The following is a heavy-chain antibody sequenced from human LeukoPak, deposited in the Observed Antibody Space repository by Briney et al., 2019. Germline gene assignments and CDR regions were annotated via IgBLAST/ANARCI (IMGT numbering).Heavy chain of an antibody. V-gene: IGHV3-7*01. CDR2: IKQDGSEK. D-gene: IGHD3-22*01. CDR1: GFTFSSYW. CDR3: ARDSYPYYDSSGYYYGGLGY. Sequence: GGSLRLSCAASGFTFSSYWMSWVRQAPGKGLEGVANIKQDGSEKYYVDSVKGRFTISRDNAKNSLYLQMNSLRAEDTAVYYCARDSYPYYDSSGYYYGGLGYWGQGTLVTVSS. J-gene: IGHJ4*02.